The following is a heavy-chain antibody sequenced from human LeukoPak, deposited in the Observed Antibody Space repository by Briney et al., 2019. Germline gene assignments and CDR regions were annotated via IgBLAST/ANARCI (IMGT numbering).Heavy chain of an antibody. Sequence: GSLRLSCAASGFTFSSYAMSWVRQAPGKGLKWVSGISGSGGSTYYADSVKGRFTISRDNSKNTLYLQMNSLRAEDTAVYYCAKDGRDGLTTVTHYYYYGMDVWGQGTTVTVSS. CDR3: AKDGRDGLTTVTHYYYYGMDV. J-gene: IGHJ6*02. CDR1: GFTFSSYA. V-gene: IGHV3-23*01. CDR2: ISGSGGST. D-gene: IGHD4-17*01.